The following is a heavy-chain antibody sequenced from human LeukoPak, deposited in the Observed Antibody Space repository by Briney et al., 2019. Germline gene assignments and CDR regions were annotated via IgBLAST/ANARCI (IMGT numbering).Heavy chain of an antibody. CDR3: ASFRPVLRYFDWHDAFDI. CDR1: GYTFTVYY. V-gene: IGHV1-2*02. Sequence: ASVKVSFKASGYTFTVYYMHWVRQAPGQGLEWMGWINPNSGGTNYSQKFQGRVTMTRDTSISTAYMELSRLRSDDTAVYYCASFRPVLRYFDWHDAFDIWGQGTMVTVSS. CDR2: INPNSGGT. J-gene: IGHJ3*02. D-gene: IGHD3-9*01.